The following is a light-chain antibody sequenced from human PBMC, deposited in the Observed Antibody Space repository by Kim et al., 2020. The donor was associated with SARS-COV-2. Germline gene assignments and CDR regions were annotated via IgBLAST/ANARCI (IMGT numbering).Light chain of an antibody. J-gene: IGKJ5*01. Sequence: ASVGDRVTITCQASQDMNNYLNWYQQKPGKAPKLLIYDAVNLAGGGPSRFSGSGSGTEFTFTISSLQPEDIGMYYCQQYDDLPITFGQGTRLEIK. V-gene: IGKV1-33*01. CDR1: QDMNNY. CDR2: DAV. CDR3: QQYDDLPIT.